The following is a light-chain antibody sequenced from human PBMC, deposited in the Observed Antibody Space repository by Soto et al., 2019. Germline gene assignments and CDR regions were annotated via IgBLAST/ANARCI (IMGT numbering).Light chain of an antibody. J-gene: IGLJ3*02. V-gene: IGLV2-14*01. CDR3: SSYTSSSTWV. CDR2: EVS. Sequence: QSALTQTASVSGSPGQSITISCTGTSSDVGGSDYVSWYQHHPGKAPKLMIYEVSNRPSGISNRFSGSKSSNTASLTISGLQAEDEGDYYCSSYTSSSTWVFGGGTKLTVL. CDR1: SSDVGGSDY.